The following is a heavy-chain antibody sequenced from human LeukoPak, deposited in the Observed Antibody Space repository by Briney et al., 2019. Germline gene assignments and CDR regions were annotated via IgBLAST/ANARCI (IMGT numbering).Heavy chain of an antibody. CDR1: AFTFSTYS. J-gene: IGHJ6*03. Sequence: PGGSLRLSCAASAFTFSTYSMTWVRQAPGKGLEWVSYISSSSGNIYYADSVKGRFTISRDNAKSSLYLQMNSLRAEDTAVYYCARGPSTSTSWYYYYMDVWGKGTTVTVSS. V-gene: IGHV3-48*01. CDR2: ISSSSGNI. D-gene: IGHD2-2*01. CDR3: ARGPSTSTSWYYYYMDV.